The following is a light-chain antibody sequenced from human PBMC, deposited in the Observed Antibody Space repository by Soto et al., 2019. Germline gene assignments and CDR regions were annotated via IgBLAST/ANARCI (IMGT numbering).Light chain of an antibody. CDR1: NIGSKS. CDR3: QVWDSSSDHDVV. V-gene: IGLV3-21*04. J-gene: IGLJ2*01. CDR2: YDS. Sequence: SYELTQPPSVSVAPGKTARITCGGTNIGSKSVHWYQQKPGQAPVLVIYYDSDRPSGIPERFSGSNSGNTATLTISRVEAGDEADYYCQVWDSSSDHDVVFGGGTKLTVL.